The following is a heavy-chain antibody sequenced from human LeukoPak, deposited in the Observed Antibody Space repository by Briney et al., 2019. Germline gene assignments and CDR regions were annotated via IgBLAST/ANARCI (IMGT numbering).Heavy chain of an antibody. Sequence: SETLSLTCTVSGGSISSGSYYWGWIRQPPGKGLEWIGSIYYSGSTYYNPSLKSRVTISVDTSKNQFSLKLSSVTAADTAVYYCARDGLLWFGELFTPGWFDPWGQGTLVTVSS. J-gene: IGHJ5*02. CDR3: ARDGLLWFGELFTPGWFDP. CDR1: GGSISSGSYY. V-gene: IGHV4-39*07. CDR2: IYYSGST. D-gene: IGHD3-10*01.